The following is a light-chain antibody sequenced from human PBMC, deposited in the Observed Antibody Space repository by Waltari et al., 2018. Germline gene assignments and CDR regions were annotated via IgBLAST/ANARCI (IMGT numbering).Light chain of an antibody. V-gene: IGLV1-44*01. CDR2: SDH. CDR3: ATWDDSLKGWV. J-gene: IGLJ3*02. CDR1: SSNIGKNS. Sequence: QSVLTQPPSASGTPGQSVTMSCSGSSSNIGKNSVNWYQQVPGTAPKLLIYSDHQRPSGVPARFFGFKSETSASLAISGLQSDDEADYYCATWDDSLKGWVFGGGTKLTVL.